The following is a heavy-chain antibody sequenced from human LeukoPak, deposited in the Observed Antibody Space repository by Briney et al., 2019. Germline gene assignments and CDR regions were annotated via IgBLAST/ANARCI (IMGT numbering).Heavy chain of an antibody. CDR3: AREVPRITIFGVVSYYYYMDV. V-gene: IGHV1-2*02. CDR1: GYTFTGYY. CDR2: INPNSGGT. J-gene: IGHJ6*03. D-gene: IGHD3-3*01. Sequence: ASVKVSCKASGYTFTGYYMHWVRQAPGQGLEWMGWINPNSGGTNYAQKFQGRVTMTRDTSISTAYMELSRLRSDDTAVYYCAREVPRITIFGVVSYYYYMDVWGKRTTVTVSS.